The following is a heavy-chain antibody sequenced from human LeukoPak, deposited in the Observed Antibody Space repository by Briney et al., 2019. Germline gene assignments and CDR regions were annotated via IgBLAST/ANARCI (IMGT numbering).Heavy chain of an antibody. CDR3: ARDVHQWLVLHPVY. CDR1: GFTFSSYS. CDR2: ISSSSSYI. Sequence: GGSLRLSCAASGFTFSSYSVNWVRQAPGKGLEWVSSISSSSSYIYYADSVKGRFTISRDNAKNSLYLQMNSLRAEDTAVYYCARDVHQWLVLHPVYWGQGTLVTVSS. D-gene: IGHD6-19*01. V-gene: IGHV3-21*01. J-gene: IGHJ4*02.